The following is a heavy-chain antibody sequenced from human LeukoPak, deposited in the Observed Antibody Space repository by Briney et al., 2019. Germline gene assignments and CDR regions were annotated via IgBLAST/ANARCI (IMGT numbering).Heavy chain of an antibody. Sequence: PGRSLRLSCAASGFTFSSYAMHWVRQAPGKGLEWVAVISYDGSNKYYADSVKGRFTISRDNSKNTLYLQMNSLRAEDTAVYYCARVAGSGSYFETYYFDYWGQGTLVTASS. J-gene: IGHJ4*02. CDR1: GFTFSSYA. CDR2: ISYDGSNK. V-gene: IGHV3-30-3*01. D-gene: IGHD1-26*01. CDR3: ARVAGSGSYFETYYFDY.